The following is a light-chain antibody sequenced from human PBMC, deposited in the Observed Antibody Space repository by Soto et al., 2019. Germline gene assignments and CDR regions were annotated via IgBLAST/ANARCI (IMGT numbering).Light chain of an antibody. V-gene: IGKV1-39*01. J-gene: IGKJ4*01. Sequence: DIQMTQSPSSLSASVGDRVTITCRASQSISTYLNGYQQHPGKAPKLLIYTTSILESGVPSRFSGSGSGTDFTLTISSLQPEDFATYYCQQSYGIPPVTFGGGTKVEIK. CDR2: TTS. CDR1: QSISTY. CDR3: QQSYGIPPVT.